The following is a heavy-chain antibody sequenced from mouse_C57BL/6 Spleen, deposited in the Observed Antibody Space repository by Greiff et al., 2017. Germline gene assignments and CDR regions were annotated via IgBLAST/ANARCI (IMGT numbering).Heavy chain of an antibody. CDR2: IYPGSGNT. J-gene: IGHJ2*01. CDR3: ARGLPYYFDY. CDR1: GYTFTDYY. V-gene: IGHV1-76*01. Sequence: QVQLKQSGAELVRPGASVKLSCKASGYTFTDYYINWVKQRPGQGLEWIARIYPGSGNTYYNEKFEGKDTLTAEKSSSTAYMQLSSLTSEDSSVYFCARGLPYYFDYWGQGTTLTVSS. D-gene: IGHD2-2*01.